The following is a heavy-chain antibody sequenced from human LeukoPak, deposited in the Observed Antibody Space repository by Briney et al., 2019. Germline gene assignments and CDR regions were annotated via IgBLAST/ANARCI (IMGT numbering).Heavy chain of an antibody. CDR2: INPSGGST. V-gene: IGHV1-46*01. CDR3: ARGSRIYCSSTSCYAGGWFDP. Sequence: GASVKVSCKASGYTFTSYYMHWVRQAPGQGLEWMGIINPSGGSTSYAQKFQGRVTMTRDTSTSTVYMELSSLRSEDTAVYYCARGSRIYCSSTSCYAGGWFDPWGQGTLVTVSS. J-gene: IGHJ5*02. D-gene: IGHD2-2*01. CDR1: GYTFTSYY.